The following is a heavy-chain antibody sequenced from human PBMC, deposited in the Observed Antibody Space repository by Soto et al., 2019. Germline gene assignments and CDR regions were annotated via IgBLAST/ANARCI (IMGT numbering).Heavy chain of an antibody. CDR1: GFTFRSYS. J-gene: IGHJ4*02. D-gene: IGHD2-2*01. CDR3: ARDCSSTSCYVGGFDY. Sequence: EVQLVESGGGLVKPGGSLRLSCAASGFTFRSYSMNWVRQAPGQGLEWVSSISSSSSYIYYADSVKGRFTISRDNAKNSLYLQMNSLRAEDTAVYYCARDCSSTSCYVGGFDYWGQGTLVTVSS. CDR2: ISSSSSYI. V-gene: IGHV3-21*01.